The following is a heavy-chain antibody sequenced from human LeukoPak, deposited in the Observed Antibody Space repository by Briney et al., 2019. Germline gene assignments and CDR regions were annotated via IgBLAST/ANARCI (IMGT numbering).Heavy chain of an antibody. Sequence: ASVKVSCKASGFTFSSSAMQWVRQARGQRLEWIGWIVLGSDNSNYAQKFQGRVTITRNTSISTAYMELSSLRSEDTAVYYCARLSVLGAFDIWGQGTMVTVSS. CDR2: IVLGSDNS. CDR3: ARLSVLGAFDI. V-gene: IGHV1-58*02. D-gene: IGHD4/OR15-4a*01. CDR1: GFTFSSSA. J-gene: IGHJ3*02.